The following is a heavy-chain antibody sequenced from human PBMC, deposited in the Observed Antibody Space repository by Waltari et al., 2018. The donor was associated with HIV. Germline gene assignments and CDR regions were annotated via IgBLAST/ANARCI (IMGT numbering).Heavy chain of an antibody. CDR2: IYYSGST. CDR3: ARVISSTIGAFYYYGMDV. Sequence: QLQLQESGPGLVKPSETLSLTCTVSGGSISSSSYYWGWIRQPPGKGLEWIGSIYYSGSTYYNPSLKSRVTISVDTSKNQFSLKLSSVTAADTAVYYCARVISSTIGAFYYYGMDVWGQGTTVTVSS. V-gene: IGHV4-39*07. D-gene: IGHD2-2*01. J-gene: IGHJ6*02. CDR1: GGSISSSSYY.